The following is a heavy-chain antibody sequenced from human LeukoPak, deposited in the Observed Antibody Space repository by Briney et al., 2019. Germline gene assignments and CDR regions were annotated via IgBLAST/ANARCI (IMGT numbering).Heavy chain of an antibody. J-gene: IGHJ4*02. D-gene: IGHD2-8*01. CDR1: GYSISSGYY. CDR3: ASLERYCTTGVCYGGY. Sequence: SETLSLTCTVSGYSISSGYYWGWIRQPPGKGLEWIGSIYHSGSTYYNPSLKSRVTISVDTSKNQFSLKLSSVTAADTAVYYCASLERYCTTGVCYGGYWGQGTLVTVSS. CDR2: IYHSGST. V-gene: IGHV4-38-2*02.